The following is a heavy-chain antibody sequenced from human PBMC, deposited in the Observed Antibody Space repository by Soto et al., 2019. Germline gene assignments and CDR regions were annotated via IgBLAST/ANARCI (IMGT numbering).Heavy chain of an antibody. V-gene: IGHV4-59*01. CDR1: GGSISSYY. D-gene: IGHD6-13*01. J-gene: IGHJ4*02. Sequence: SETLSLTCTVSGGSISSYYWSWIRQPPGKGLEWIGYIYYSGSTNYNPSLKSRVTISVDTSKNQFSLELSSVTAADTAVYYCAKIRYSSSWYYFDYWGQGTLVTVSS. CDR2: IYYSGST. CDR3: AKIRYSSSWYYFDY.